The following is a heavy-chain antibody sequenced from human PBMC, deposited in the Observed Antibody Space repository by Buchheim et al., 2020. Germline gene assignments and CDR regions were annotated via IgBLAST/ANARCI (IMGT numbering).Heavy chain of an antibody. V-gene: IGHV3-23*01. CDR1: GFTFSSYA. CDR2: ISGSGGST. Sequence: EVQLLESGGGLVQPGGSLRLSCAASGFTFSSYAMSWVRQAPGKGLEWVSAISGSGGSTYYADSVKGRFTISRDNSKNTLDLQMNSLRAEDTAVYYCAKDQYYDILTGWPYYFDYWGQGTL. CDR3: AKDQYYDILTGWPYYFDY. D-gene: IGHD3-9*01. J-gene: IGHJ4*02.